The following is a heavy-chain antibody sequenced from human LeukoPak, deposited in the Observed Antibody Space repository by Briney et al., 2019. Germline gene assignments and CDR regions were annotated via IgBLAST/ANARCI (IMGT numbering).Heavy chain of an antibody. J-gene: IGHJ4*02. CDR1: GFTFSSYW. Sequence: GGSLRLSCAASGFTFSSYWMSWVRQAPGKGLEWVANIKRDGSEKYYVDSVKGRFTISRDNAKNSLYLQMNSLRAEDTAVYYCARDKIVGATNFDYWGQGTLVTVSS. D-gene: IGHD1-26*01. CDR2: IKRDGSEK. V-gene: IGHV3-7*01. CDR3: ARDKIVGATNFDY.